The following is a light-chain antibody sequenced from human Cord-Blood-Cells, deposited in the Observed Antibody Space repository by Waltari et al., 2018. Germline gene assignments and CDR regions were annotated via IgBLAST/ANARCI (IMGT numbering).Light chain of an antibody. CDR3: CSYAGSSTWV. Sequence: QSALTQPASVPGSPGQSITISCTGTSSDVGSYNLVSWYQQHPGKAPKLMIYEGSKRPSGVSNLFSGSKSGNTASLTISGLQAEDEADYYCCSYAGSSTWVFGGGTKLTVL. J-gene: IGLJ3*02. V-gene: IGLV2-23*01. CDR1: SSDVGSYNL. CDR2: EGS.